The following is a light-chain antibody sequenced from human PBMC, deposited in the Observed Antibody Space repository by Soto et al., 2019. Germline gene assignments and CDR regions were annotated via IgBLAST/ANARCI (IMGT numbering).Light chain of an antibody. CDR3: LQHHTYPWT. CDR1: QGIRDD. Sequence: IQMTQSPSSLSASIGDRVTITCRASQGIRDDLGWYQQKPGKAPQRLIYDVARLQSGVPSRFSGSGSGTEFTLTISSQQPEDIPTYYCLQHHTYPWTFGHGTMVEIK. J-gene: IGKJ1*01. CDR2: DVA. V-gene: IGKV1-17*01.